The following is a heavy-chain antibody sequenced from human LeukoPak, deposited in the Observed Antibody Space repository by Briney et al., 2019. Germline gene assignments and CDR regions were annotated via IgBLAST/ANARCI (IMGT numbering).Heavy chain of an antibody. V-gene: IGHV3-64*01. J-gene: IGHJ3*02. CDR3: ARGTRRGDAFDI. CDR1: GFTFSNYA. Sequence: PGGSLRLSCAASGFTFSNYAMHWVRQAPGKRLEYVSAISSNGGSTYYANSVKGRFTISRDKSKNTVYLKMGSLRAEDMAVYYCARGTRRGDAFDIWGQGTMVTVSS. CDR2: ISSNGGST. D-gene: IGHD1-1*01.